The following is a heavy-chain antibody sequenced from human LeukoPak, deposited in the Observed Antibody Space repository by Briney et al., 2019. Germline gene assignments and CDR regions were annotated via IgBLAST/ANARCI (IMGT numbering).Heavy chain of an antibody. D-gene: IGHD3-10*01. J-gene: IGHJ5*02. CDR3: ARTGYYGSGSYFDP. Sequence: ASVKVSCKASGYTFTSYDINWVRQATGQGLEWMGWINPNSGGTNYAQKFQGRVTMTRDTSISTAYMELSRLRSDDTAVYYCARTGYYGSGSYFDPWGQGTLVTVSS. V-gene: IGHV1-2*02. CDR2: INPNSGGT. CDR1: GYTFTSYD.